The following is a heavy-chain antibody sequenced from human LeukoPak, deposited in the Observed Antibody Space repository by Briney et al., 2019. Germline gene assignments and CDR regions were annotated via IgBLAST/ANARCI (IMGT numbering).Heavy chain of an antibody. Sequence: GRSLRLSCAASGFAFNTYAMHWVRQAPGQGLEWVALIWHDGSHKFYSNSVRGQFTISRDNSKNTVSLQMNNLRPEDTAVYYCAREIFGSGSYLDFWGQGTLVTVPS. D-gene: IGHD3-10*01. CDR2: IWHDGSHK. J-gene: IGHJ4*02. CDR3: AREIFGSGSYLDF. CDR1: GFAFNTYA. V-gene: IGHV3-33*01.